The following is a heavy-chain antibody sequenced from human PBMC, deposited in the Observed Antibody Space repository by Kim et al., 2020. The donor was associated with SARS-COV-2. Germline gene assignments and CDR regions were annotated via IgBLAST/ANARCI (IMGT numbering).Heavy chain of an antibody. Sequence: ETLSLTCSVSGGSVSGGTKYWTWIRQPPGKGLEWIGFIYSAGNTNYNASLKSRVTISLDTSRNQFSLKLTSVTAADTAVYYCARDSGPTYYYDYWGQG. V-gene: IGHV4-61*01. D-gene: IGHD3-10*01. CDR1: GGSVSGGTKY. CDR3: ARDSGPTYYYDY. J-gene: IGHJ4*02. CDR2: IYSAGNT.